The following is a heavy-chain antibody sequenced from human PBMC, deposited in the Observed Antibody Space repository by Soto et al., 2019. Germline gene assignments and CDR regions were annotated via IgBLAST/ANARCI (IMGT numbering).Heavy chain of an antibody. CDR1: GYTFTSYY. J-gene: IGHJ6*02. CDR3: ARDPTVVVVAATPVDYYYGMDV. CDR2: INPSGGST. V-gene: IGHV1-46*01. D-gene: IGHD2-15*01. Sequence: ASVKVSCKASGYTFTSYYMHWVRQAPGQGLERMGIINPSGGSTSYAQKFQGRVTMTRDTSTSTVYMELSSLRSEDTAVYYCARDPTVVVVAATPVDYYYGMDVRGQGTTVTVSS.